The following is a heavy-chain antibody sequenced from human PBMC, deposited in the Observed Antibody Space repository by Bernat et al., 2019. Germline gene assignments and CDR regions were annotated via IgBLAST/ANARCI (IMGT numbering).Heavy chain of an antibody. Sequence: QVQLVQSGAEVKNPGSSVKVPCKASGGTFSSYTISWVRQAPGQGLEWMGRIIPIIDIANFAQTFQGRVTMTADQSTSTAYMELSSLRSEDTAVYYCARYGSDLYFDDWGQVALLTVSS. CDR3: ARYGSDLYFDD. D-gene: IGHD3-3*01. V-gene: IGHV1-69*02. CDR1: GGTFSSYT. CDR2: IIPIIDIA. J-gene: IGHJ4*02.